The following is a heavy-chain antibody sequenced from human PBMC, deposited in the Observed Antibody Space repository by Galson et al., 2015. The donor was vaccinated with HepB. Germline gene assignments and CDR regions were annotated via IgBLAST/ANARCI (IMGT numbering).Heavy chain of an antibody. CDR1: GYTFTTYY. CDR3: ARGMGSSWFDY. J-gene: IGHJ4*02. V-gene: IGHV1-2*02. CDR2: MDPNSGGT. Sequence: SVKVSCKVSGYTFTTYYMHWVRQAPGQGLEWMGWMDPNSGGTKYAQKFQGRVTMTRDTSISTAYMELSSLRSDDAAVYYCARGMGSSWFDYWGQGTLVTVSS. D-gene: IGHD6-13*01.